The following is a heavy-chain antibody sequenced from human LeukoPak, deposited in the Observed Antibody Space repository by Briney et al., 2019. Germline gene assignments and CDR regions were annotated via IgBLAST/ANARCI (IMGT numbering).Heavy chain of an antibody. D-gene: IGHD6-19*01. Sequence: GASVKVSCKASGYTFTSYDINWVRQATGQGLEWMGWMNPNSGNTGYAQKFQGRVTMTRNTSISTAYMELSSLRSEDTAVYYCARRAVAGTFYYFDYWGQGTLVTVSS. J-gene: IGHJ4*02. V-gene: IGHV1-8*01. CDR3: ARRAVAGTFYYFDY. CDR2: MNPNSGNT. CDR1: GYTFTSYD.